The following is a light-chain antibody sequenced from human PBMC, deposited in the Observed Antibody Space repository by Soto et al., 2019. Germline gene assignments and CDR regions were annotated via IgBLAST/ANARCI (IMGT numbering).Light chain of an antibody. CDR1: SGDIGSYDY. Sequence: QSALTQPASVSGSPRQSITISCTGTSGDIGSYDYVSWYQQPPGKAPKLILYEVSNRPSGISNRFSGSKSGSMASLTISGLQSEDEADYFCSSYTTSNTLVFGGGTKLTVL. CDR2: EVS. J-gene: IGLJ2*01. V-gene: IGLV2-14*01. CDR3: SSYTTSNTLV.